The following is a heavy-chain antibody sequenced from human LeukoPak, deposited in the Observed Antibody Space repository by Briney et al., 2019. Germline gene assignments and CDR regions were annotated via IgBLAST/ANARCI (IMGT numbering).Heavy chain of an antibody. D-gene: IGHD3-3*01. CDR1: GGSFSGYY. CDR3: ARRRFLASLDP. V-gene: IGHV4-34*01. J-gene: IGHJ5*02. Sequence: SETLSLTCAVYGGSFSGYYWSWIRQPPGKGLEWIGEINHSGSTNYNPSLKSRVTISVDTSKNQFSLKLSSVTAADTAVYYCARRRFLASLDPWGQGTLVTVSS. CDR2: INHSGST.